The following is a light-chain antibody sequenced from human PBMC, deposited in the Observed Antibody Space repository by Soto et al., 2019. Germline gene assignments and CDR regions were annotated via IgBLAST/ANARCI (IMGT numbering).Light chain of an antibody. CDR3: CLYTSDLTPYV. CDR2: EGH. Sequence: QSVLAQPASVSGSPGQSITISCTGASGYVGTYSLVSWYQQHPGKAPKVVIYEGHKRPSGVPDRFSGSTSVNTASLTISGLQTDDEADYYCCLYTSDLTPYVFGTGTKVTVL. CDR1: SGYVGTYSL. J-gene: IGLJ1*01. V-gene: IGLV2-23*01.